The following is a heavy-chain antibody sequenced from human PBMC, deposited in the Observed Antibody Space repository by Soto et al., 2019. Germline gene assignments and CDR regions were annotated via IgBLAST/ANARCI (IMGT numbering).Heavy chain of an antibody. CDR3: ARSCSGGSCSSDNWFDP. CDR2: ISAYNGNT. D-gene: IGHD2-15*01. V-gene: IGHV1-18*01. CDR1: GYTFTSYG. J-gene: IGHJ5*02. Sequence: GASVKVSCKASGYTFTSYGISWVRQAPGQGLEWMGWISAYNGNTNYAQKLQGRVTMTTDTSTSTAYMELRSLRSDDTAVYYCARSCSGGSCSSDNWFDPWGQGTLVTVSS.